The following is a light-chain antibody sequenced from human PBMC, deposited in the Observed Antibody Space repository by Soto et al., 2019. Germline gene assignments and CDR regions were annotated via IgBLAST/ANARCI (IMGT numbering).Light chain of an antibody. V-gene: IGKV3-20*01. Sequence: EVVLTQSPATLSLSPGERATLSCRASQSVASSSLAWYQQKPGQAPRLLISNASRRATGIPDRFSGSGSGTDFALTISRLEPEDFAVYYCQLYGTSPGFTFGPGTKVDIK. J-gene: IGKJ3*01. CDR1: QSVASSS. CDR2: NAS. CDR3: QLYGTSPGFT.